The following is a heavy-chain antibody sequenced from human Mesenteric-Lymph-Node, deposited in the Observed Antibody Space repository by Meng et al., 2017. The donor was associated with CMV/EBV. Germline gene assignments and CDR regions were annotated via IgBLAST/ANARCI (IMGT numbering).Heavy chain of an antibody. CDR3: ARRTSGVYWYFDL. CDR2: IKTNTGNP. J-gene: IGHJ2*01. Sequence: ASGYTFTSCAMDWVRQATGNGLEWMGWIKTNTGNPTYAQGFTGRFVFSLDASVNTAYLQISSLKADDTAVYYCARRTSGVYWYFDLWGRGTLVTVST. V-gene: IGHV7-4-1*02. D-gene: IGHD1-1*01. CDR1: GYTFTSCA.